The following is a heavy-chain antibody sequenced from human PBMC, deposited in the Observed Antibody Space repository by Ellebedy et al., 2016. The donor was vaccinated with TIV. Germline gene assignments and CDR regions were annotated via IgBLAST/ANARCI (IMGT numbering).Heavy chain of an antibody. V-gene: IGHV3-23*01. Sequence: PGGSLRLSCAGSGFTFSSYPMSWVRQAPGKGLEWVSAISGSGGSTDYAASVKGRFIISRDNSNNMVFLQMNGLRATDTAVYHCAKEDWNDEWLEDWGQGTLVNVSS. J-gene: IGHJ4*02. CDR3: AKEDWNDEWLED. CDR2: ISGSGGST. CDR1: GFTFSSYP. D-gene: IGHD1-1*01.